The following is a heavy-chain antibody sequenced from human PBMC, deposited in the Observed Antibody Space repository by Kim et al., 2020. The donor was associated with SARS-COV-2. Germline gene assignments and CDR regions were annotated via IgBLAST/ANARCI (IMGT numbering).Heavy chain of an antibody. Sequence: LYNDYAVSVKSRITINPDTSKNQFSLQLNSVTPEDTAVYYCARDRGGFDYWGQGTLVTVSS. CDR3: ARDRGGFDY. CDR2: LYN. V-gene: IGHV6-1*01. J-gene: IGHJ4*02. D-gene: IGHD2-15*01.